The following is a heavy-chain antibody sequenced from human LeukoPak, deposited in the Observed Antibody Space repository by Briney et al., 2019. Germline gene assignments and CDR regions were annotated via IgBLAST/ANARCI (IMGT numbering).Heavy chain of an antibody. CDR1: GGSFSGYY. D-gene: IGHD5-12*01. J-gene: IGHJ6*03. CDR3: ARGDRGYSGQTTYYMDV. CDR2: INHSGST. Sequence: SETLSLTCAVYGGSFSGYYWSWIRQPPGKGLEWIGEINHSGSTNYNPSLKSRATISVDTSKNQFSLKLSSVTAADTAVYYCARGDRGYSGQTTYYMDVWGKGTTVTVSS. V-gene: IGHV4-34*01.